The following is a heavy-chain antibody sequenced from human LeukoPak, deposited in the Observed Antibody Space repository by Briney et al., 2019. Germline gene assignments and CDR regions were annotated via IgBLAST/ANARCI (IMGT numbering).Heavy chain of an antibody. CDR1: GFTFSSYA. D-gene: IGHD3-10*01. CDR2: ISGSGDNT. CDR3: AKGFYGSRYWYFDR. V-gene: IGHV3-23*01. Sequence: PGGSLRLSCAASGFTFSSYAMSWVRQAPGKGLEWVSGISGSGDNTYYADSVKGRFTISRDNSKNTLYLQMNSLRADDTAVYYCAKGFYGSRYWYFDRWGRGTLVTVSS. J-gene: IGHJ2*01.